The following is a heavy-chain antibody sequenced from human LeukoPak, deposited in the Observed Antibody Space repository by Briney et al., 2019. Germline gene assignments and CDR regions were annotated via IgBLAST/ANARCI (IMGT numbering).Heavy chain of an antibody. Sequence: GGSLRLSCAASGFTFSSYWMSWVRQAPGKGLEWVANIKEDGSEKYYVGSVKGRFTISRDNAKNSLYLQMNSLRAEDTAVYYCARDGPTHYYYYGMDVWGKGTTVTVSS. CDR1: GFTFSSYW. CDR2: IKEDGSEK. J-gene: IGHJ6*04. V-gene: IGHV3-7*03. CDR3: ARDGPTHYYYYGMDV.